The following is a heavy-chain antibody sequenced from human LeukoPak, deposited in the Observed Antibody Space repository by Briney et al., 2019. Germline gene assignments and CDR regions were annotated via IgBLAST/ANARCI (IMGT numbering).Heavy chain of an antibody. V-gene: IGHV1-8*01. CDR1: GYTFTSYD. D-gene: IGHD2-2*01. CDR3: ARDCVVVVPAAISYYYGMDV. J-gene: IGHJ6*02. CDR2: MNPNSGNT. Sequence: ASVKVSCKASGYTFTSYDINWVRQATGQGLERMGWMNPNSGNTGYAQKFQGRVTMTRNTSISTAYMELSSLRSEDTAVYYCARDCVVVVPAAISYYYGMDVWGQGTTVTVSS.